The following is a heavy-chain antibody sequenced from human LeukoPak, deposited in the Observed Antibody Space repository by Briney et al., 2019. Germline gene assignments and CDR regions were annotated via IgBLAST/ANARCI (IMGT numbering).Heavy chain of an antibody. D-gene: IGHD2-15*01. CDR1: GFTFSSYW. V-gene: IGHV3-74*01. CDR2: INTDGSST. J-gene: IGHJ5*02. CDR3: ASGYCSGGSCYSSNNWFDP. Sequence: GGSLRLSCAASGFTFSSYWMHGVRQAPGKGVVCVSRINTDGSSTSYADSVKGRFTISRDNAKNTLYLQMNSLRAEDTAVYYCASGYCSGGSCYSSNNWFDPWGQGTLVTAPS.